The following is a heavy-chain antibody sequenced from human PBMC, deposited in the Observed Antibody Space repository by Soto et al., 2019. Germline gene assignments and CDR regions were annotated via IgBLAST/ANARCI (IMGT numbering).Heavy chain of an antibody. V-gene: IGHV4-59*08. CDR3: ARHNYGSGSTYFDY. CDR1: GGSISSYY. J-gene: IGHJ4*02. CDR2: IYYSGST. D-gene: IGHD3-10*01. Sequence: SETLCLTCTVAGGSISSYYWSWIRQPPGKGLEWIGYIYYSGSTNYNPSLKSRVTISLDTSKNQFSLKLSSVTAADTAVYYCARHNYGSGSTYFDYWGQGTLVTVSS.